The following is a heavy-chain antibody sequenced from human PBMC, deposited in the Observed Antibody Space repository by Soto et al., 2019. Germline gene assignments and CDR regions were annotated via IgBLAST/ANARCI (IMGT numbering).Heavy chain of an antibody. CDR1: GDSVSVPSY. J-gene: IGHJ4*02. Sequence: QVQLQESGPGLVKPSGTLSLTCAVSGDSVSVPSYGCGVRQPPGKGLEWIGEVFHTGTTSYNPSLRSRVTISMDKSNNQFSLDLRSVTAADTAVYYCARSAGWYAVHSWGPGTLVIVSS. D-gene: IGHD6-19*01. V-gene: IGHV4-4*02. CDR2: VFHTGTT. CDR3: ARSAGWYAVHS.